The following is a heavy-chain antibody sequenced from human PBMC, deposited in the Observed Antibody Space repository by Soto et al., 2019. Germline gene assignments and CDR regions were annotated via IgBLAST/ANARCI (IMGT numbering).Heavy chain of an antibody. D-gene: IGHD3-10*01. V-gene: IGHV4-31*03. J-gene: IGHJ6*02. CDR3: ARHTRVRGPKDRVEV. CDR2: IYYSGDT. CDR1: GDSIDSGNYY. Sequence: QVQLQESGPGLLRPSQTLSLTCTVSGDSIDSGNYYWSWIRQHPGRGLEWIGYIYYSGDTYYNPSPKSRLRSSGDTSKNQCSLRLASVTDADTTFYYCARHTRVRGPKDRVEVWGEGPTVTV.